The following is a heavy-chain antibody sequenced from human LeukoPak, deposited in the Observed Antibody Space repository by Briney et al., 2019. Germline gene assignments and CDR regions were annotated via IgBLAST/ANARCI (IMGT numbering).Heavy chain of an antibody. CDR3: ARHRLYCSGGSCYSWWFDP. V-gene: IGHV4-61*02. J-gene: IGHJ5*02. CDR2: IYTSGST. CDR1: GGSISSGSYY. D-gene: IGHD2-15*01. Sequence: SETLSLTCTVSGGSISSGSYYWSWIRQPAGKGLEWIGRIYTSGSTNYNPSLKSRVTISVDTSKNQFSLKLSSVTAADTAVYYCARHRLYCSGGSCYSWWFDPWGQGTLVTVSS.